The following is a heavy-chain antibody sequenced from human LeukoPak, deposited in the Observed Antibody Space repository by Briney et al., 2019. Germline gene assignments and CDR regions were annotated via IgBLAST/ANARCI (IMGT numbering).Heavy chain of an antibody. Sequence: GGSLRLSCAASGFTLSSYSMSWVRQAPGKGLEWVSSISSSSSYIYYADSVKGRFTISRDNAKNSLYLQMNSLRAEDTAVYYCARDWGYYYYYGMDVWGQGTTVTVSS. CDR1: GFTLSSYS. CDR3: ARDWGYYYYYGMDV. V-gene: IGHV3-21*01. CDR2: ISSSSSYI. D-gene: IGHD3-16*01. J-gene: IGHJ6*02.